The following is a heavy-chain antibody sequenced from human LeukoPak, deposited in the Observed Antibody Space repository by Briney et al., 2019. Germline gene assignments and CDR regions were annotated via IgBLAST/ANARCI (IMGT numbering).Heavy chain of an antibody. J-gene: IGHJ4*02. CDR3: VRGGGSFDS. CDR1: GFTFSSYG. Sequence: GRSLRLSCAASGFTFSSYGMHWVRQAPGKGLEWVAVIWYDGSNKYYADSVKGRFTISRDNSKNTLYLQMNSLRAEDTAVYYCVRGGGSFDSWGQGTLVTVSS. V-gene: IGHV3-33*01. CDR2: IWYDGSNK. D-gene: IGHD1-26*01.